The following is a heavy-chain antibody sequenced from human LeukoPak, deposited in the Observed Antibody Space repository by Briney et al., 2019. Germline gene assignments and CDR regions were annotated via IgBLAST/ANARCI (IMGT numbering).Heavy chain of an antibody. CDR2: IKEDGGEK. D-gene: IGHD6-13*01. J-gene: IGHJ4*02. CDR3: ASARQLGY. V-gene: IGHV3-7*01. CDR1: GFTFRNYW. Sequence: GSLRLSCAASGFTFRNYWMSWVRQAPGKGLEWVAYIKEDGGEKSNVDSVTGRFTISRDNARNSLYLQMNSLRAEDTAVYYCASARQLGYWGQGTLVTVSS.